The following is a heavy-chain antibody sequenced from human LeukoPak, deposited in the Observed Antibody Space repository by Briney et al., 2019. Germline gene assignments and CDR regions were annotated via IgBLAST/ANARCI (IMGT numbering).Heavy chain of an antibody. D-gene: IGHD3-10*01. V-gene: IGHV4-4*02. CDR1: GVSIGSDNW. CDR2: THRSGDT. CDR3: ATRHHSRTYMVPLDS. J-gene: IGHJ4*02. Sequence: SGTLSLTCAVYGVSIGSDNWWTWVRQPPGKGLEWIGETHRSGDTKYNPSLNGRVTISMDNSKNQLSLNLISVTAADTAIYFCATRHHSRTYMVPLDSWGQGTLVTVSS.